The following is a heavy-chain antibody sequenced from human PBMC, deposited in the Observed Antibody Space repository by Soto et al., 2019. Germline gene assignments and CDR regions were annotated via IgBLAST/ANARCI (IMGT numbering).Heavy chain of an antibody. J-gene: IGHJ4*02. V-gene: IGHV3-23*01. D-gene: IGHD2-2*01. CDR2: IRGSVGTT. CDR1: GFTFSSYA. Sequence: SLRLSCAASGFTFSSYAMTWVRQAPGKGLEWVSTIRGSVGTTYYADSVKGRFTISRDNSKNMLYLQINSLRAEDTVVYYCAKGGFTSPFDYWGQGALVTVSS. CDR3: AKGGFTSPFDY.